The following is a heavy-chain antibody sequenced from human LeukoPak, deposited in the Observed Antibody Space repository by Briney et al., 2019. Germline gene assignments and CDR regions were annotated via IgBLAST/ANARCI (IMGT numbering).Heavy chain of an antibody. D-gene: IGHD4-17*01. CDR3: AKTDYGHYSGFEV. Sequence: SETLSLTCVVSTYSIISGYSWGSLRPPPGKGLEWIGRMYLSETTHYNPSLKSRVTISVDNSDNQFSLKVMFVTAADSAIYFCAKTDYGHYSGFEVWGQGIMVTVSS. CDR1: TYSIISGYS. CDR2: MYLSETT. V-gene: IGHV4-38-2*01. J-gene: IGHJ3*01.